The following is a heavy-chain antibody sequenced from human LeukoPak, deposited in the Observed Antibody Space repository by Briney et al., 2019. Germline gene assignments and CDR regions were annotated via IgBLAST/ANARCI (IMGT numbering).Heavy chain of an antibody. CDR3: ARADCSSTSCLNAFDI. D-gene: IGHD2-2*01. V-gene: IGHV1-2*06. J-gene: IGHJ3*02. CDR2: INPNSGGT. CDR1: GYTFTGYY. Sequence: ASVKVSCKASGYTFTGYYMHWVRQAPGQGLEWMGRINPNSGGTSYAQKFRGRVTMTRDTSISTAYMELSRLRSDDTAAYYCARADCSSTSCLNAFDIWGQGTMVTVSS.